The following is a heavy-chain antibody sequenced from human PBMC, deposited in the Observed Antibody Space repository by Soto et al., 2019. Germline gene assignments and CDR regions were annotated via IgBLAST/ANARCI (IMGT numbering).Heavy chain of an antibody. D-gene: IGHD3-9*01. Sequence: TSETLSLTCTVSGGSISSSSYYWGWIRQPPGKGLEWIGSIYYSGSTYFNPSLKSRVTISVDTSKNQFSLKLSSVTAADTAVYYCARQSHYDILTGYYTPTDLFDYWGQGTLVTVSS. V-gene: IGHV4-39*01. CDR2: IYYSGST. J-gene: IGHJ4*02. CDR1: GGSISSSSYY. CDR3: ARQSHYDILTGYYTPTDLFDY.